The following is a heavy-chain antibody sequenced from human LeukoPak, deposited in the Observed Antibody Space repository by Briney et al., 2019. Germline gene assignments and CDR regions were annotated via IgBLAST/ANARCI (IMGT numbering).Heavy chain of an antibody. CDR3: ARDSPAMVRGVSDY. J-gene: IGHJ4*02. D-gene: IGHD3-10*01. Sequence: ASVKVSCKASGYTFTSYGISWVRQAPGQGLEWMGWINTNTGNPTYAQGFTGRFVFSLDTSVSTAYLQISSLKAEDTAVYYCARDSPAMVRGVSDYWGQGTLVTVSS. CDR2: INTNTGNP. V-gene: IGHV7-4-1*02. CDR1: GYTFTSYG.